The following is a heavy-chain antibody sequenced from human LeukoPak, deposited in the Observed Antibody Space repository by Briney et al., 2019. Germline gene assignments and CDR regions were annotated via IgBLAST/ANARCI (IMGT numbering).Heavy chain of an antibody. CDR2: INAGNGNT. Sequence: ASVNVSCKASGYTFTSYAMHWVRQAPGQRLEWMGWINAGNGNTKYSQKFQGRVTITRDTSASTAYMELSSLRSEDTAVYYCARGAADYGLDYFDYWGQGTLVTVSS. CDR1: GYTFTSYA. J-gene: IGHJ4*02. V-gene: IGHV1-3*01. D-gene: IGHD4-17*01. CDR3: ARGAADYGLDYFDY.